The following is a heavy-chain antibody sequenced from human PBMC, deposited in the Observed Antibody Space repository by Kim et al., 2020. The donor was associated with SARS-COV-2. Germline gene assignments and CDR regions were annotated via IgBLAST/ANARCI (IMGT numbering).Heavy chain of an antibody. D-gene: IGHD3-10*01. CDR3: AKSLRPVLLWFGELEFDY. CDR2: ISYDGSNK. Sequence: GGSLRLSCAASGFTFSSYGMHWVRQAPGKGLEWVAVISYDGSNKYYADSVKGRFTISRDNSKNTLYLQMNSLRAEDTAVYYCAKSLRPVLLWFGELEFDYWGQGTLVTVSS. V-gene: IGHV3-30*18. J-gene: IGHJ4*02. CDR1: GFTFSSYG.